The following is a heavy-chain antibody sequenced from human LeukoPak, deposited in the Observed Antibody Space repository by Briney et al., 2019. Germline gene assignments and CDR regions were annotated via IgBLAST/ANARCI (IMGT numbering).Heavy chain of an antibody. D-gene: IGHD3-3*01. CDR2: IIPIFGTA. V-gene: IGHV1-69*13. J-gene: IGHJ5*02. Sequence: GASVKVSCKASGGTFSSYAISWVRQAPGQGLEWMGGIIPIFGTANYAQKFQGRVTITADGSTSTAYMELSSLRSEDTAVYYCATTIFDRDWFDPWGQGTLVTVSS. CDR1: GGTFSSYA. CDR3: ATTIFDRDWFDP.